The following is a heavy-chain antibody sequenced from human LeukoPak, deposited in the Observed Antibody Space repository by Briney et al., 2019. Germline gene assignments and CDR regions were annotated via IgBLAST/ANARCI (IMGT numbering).Heavy chain of an antibody. CDR2: IWYDGSNK. CDR3: AKDRLRGYSYGLSDY. J-gene: IGHJ4*02. CDR1: GFTFSSYG. V-gene: IGHV3-33*06. D-gene: IGHD5-18*01. Sequence: GGSLRLSCAASGFTFSSYGMHWVRQAPGKGLERVAVIWYDGSNKYYADSVKGRFTISRDNSKNTLYLQMNSLRAEDTAVYYCAKDRLRGYSYGLSDYWGQGTLVTVSS.